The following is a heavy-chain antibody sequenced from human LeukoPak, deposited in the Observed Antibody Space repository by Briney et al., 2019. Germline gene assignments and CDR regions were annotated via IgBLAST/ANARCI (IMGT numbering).Heavy chain of an antibody. CDR3: VRVVTGSVDY. Sequence: PSETLSLTCTVPGGSISSHYWGWIRQPPGKGLEWIGYIYYTGDTNYIPSLKSRVTISVDTSKNQFSLNLGSVTAADTAIYYCVRVVTGSVDYWGQGTLVTVSS. V-gene: IGHV4-59*11. CDR1: GGSISSHY. J-gene: IGHJ4*02. D-gene: IGHD1-26*01. CDR2: IYYTGDT.